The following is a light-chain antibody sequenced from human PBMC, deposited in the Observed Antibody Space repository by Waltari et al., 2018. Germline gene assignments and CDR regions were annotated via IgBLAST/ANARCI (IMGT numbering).Light chain of an antibody. CDR3: SSYTGSTNNLYV. Sequence: QSALTQPPSASGPPGQSVALSCTATSRDVGAYKPVSWYQQHPGKAPKLIIYDVTKPPSGVPDRFSGSKSGNTASLTVSGLQADDEADYHCSSYTGSTNNLYVFGTGTKVTVL. CDR2: DVT. CDR1: SRDVGAYKP. J-gene: IGLJ1*01. V-gene: IGLV2-8*01.